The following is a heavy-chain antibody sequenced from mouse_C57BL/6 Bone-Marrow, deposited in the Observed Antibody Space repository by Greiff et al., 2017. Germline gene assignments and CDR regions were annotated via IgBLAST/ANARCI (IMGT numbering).Heavy chain of an antibody. V-gene: IGHV14-4*01. CDR1: GFNIKADY. Sequence: EVKLEESGAELVRPGASVKLSCTASGFNIKADYMHWVKQRPEQGLEWIGWIDPENGDTEYASKFQGKATITADTYSNTAYMQLSSLTSEDTAVYYCTDDGYPWFAYWGQGTLVTVSA. CDR2: IDPENGDT. D-gene: IGHD2-3*01. CDR3: TDDGYPWFAY. J-gene: IGHJ3*01.